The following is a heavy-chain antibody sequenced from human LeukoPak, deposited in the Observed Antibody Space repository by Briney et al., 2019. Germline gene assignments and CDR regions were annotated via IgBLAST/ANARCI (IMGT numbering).Heavy chain of an antibody. CDR1: GFTLSSYW. CDR3: ARDPGSSSHDY. CDR2: IKQDGSEK. Sequence: PGGSLRLSCAASGFTLSSYWMSWVRQAPGKGLEWVANIKQDGSEKYYVDSVKGRFTISRDNAKNSLYLQMNSLRAEDTAVYYCARDPGSSSHDYWGQGTLVTVSS. D-gene: IGHD6-13*01. V-gene: IGHV3-7*01. J-gene: IGHJ4*02.